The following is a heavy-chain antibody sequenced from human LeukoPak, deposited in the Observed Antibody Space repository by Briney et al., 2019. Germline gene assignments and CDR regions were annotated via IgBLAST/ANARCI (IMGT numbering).Heavy chain of an antibody. V-gene: IGHV1-2*02. D-gene: IGHD5-18*01. CDR2: INPNSGGT. J-gene: IGHJ4*02. Sequence: RASVKVSCKASGYTFTGYYIHWVRQAPGQGLEWMGWINPNSGGTNHAQRFQGRVTMTRDTSISTAYMELSRLRSDDTAVYYCARTFDSYYLPGLDYWGQGTLVTVSS. CDR1: GYTFTGYY. CDR3: ARTFDSYYLPGLDY.